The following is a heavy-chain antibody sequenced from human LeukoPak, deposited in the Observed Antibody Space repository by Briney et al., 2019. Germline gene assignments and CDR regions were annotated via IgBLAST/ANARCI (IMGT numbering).Heavy chain of an antibody. CDR2: FDPEDGES. V-gene: IGHV1-24*01. J-gene: IGHJ4*02. CDR1: GASLSETS. D-gene: IGHD1-26*01. CDR3: ATADKWEPLDY. Sequence: ASVKVSCKVSGASLSETSIHWVRQAPGQWLEWMGGFDPEDGESIFAQRFQGRFSMTEDTSTDTACMELRSLRPEDTAVYYCATADKWEPLDYWGQGTLVTVSS.